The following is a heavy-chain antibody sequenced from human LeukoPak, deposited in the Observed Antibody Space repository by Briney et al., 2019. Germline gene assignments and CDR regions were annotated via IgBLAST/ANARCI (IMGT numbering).Heavy chain of an antibody. D-gene: IGHD6-13*01. J-gene: IGHJ4*02. CDR2: INHSGST. V-gene: IGHV4-34*01. CDR1: GFTFSSYA. CDR3: ARGPAYSSSWYRGYYFDY. Sequence: PGGSLRLSCAASGFTFSSYAMSWVRQPPGKGLEWIGEINHSGSTNYNPSLKSRVTISVDTSKNQFSLKLSSVTAADTAVYYCARGPAYSSSWYRGYYFDYWGQGTLVTVSS.